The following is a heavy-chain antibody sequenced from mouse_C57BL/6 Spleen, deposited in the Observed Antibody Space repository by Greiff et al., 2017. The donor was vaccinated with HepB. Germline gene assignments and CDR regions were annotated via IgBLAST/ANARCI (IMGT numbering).Heavy chain of an antibody. J-gene: IGHJ2*02. V-gene: IGHV1-81*01. CDR1: GYTFTSYG. CDR3: AIWGYDYDERVFDY. CDR2: IYPRSGNT. D-gene: IGHD2-4*01. Sequence: QVQLQQSGAELARPGASVKLSCKASGYTFTSYGISWVKQRTGQGLEWIGEIYPRSGNTYYNEKFKGKATLTADKSSSTAYMELRSLTSEDSAVYFSAIWGYDYDERVFDYWGQGTSLTVSS.